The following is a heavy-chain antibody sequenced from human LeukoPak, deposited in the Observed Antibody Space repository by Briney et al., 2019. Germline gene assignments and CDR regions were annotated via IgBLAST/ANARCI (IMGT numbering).Heavy chain of an antibody. CDR2: IYFGDSHT. V-gene: IGHV5-51*01. CDR3: ATSAGSSSSWEFDY. CDR1: GNRFTSYW. D-gene: IGHD6-13*01. J-gene: IGHJ4*02. Sequence: GESLKISCRGSGNRFTSYWIGWVRQMPGKGLEWMGIIYFGDSHTRYSPSFQGQVTISADKSISTAYLQWSSLKASDTAIYYCATSAGSSSSWEFDYWGQGTLVTVSS.